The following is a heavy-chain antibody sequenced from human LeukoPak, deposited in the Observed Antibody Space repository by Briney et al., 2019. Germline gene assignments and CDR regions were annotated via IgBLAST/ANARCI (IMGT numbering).Heavy chain of an antibody. CDR2: ISHDGTVT. D-gene: IGHD6-13*01. CDR3: AKEGSRYASSWFDH. J-gene: IGHJ5*02. CDR1: GFTFSSYG. V-gene: IGHV3-30*18. Sequence: PGGSLRLSCEASGFTFSSYGMQWVRQSPGMGPEGVSVISHDGTVTHYADSVKGRLTISRDRSTNTLYLQMDSLRVEDTAVYYCAKEGSRYASSWFDHWGQGTLVTVSS.